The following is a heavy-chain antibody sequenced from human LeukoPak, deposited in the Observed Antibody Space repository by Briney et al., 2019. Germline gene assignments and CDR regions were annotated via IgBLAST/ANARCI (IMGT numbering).Heavy chain of an antibody. CDR1: GGSISSYY. D-gene: IGHD2-21*02. CDR3: ASGYCGGDCSPDKDAFDI. Sequence: PSETLSLTCTVSGGSISSYYWSWIRQPPGKGLEWIGYIYYSGSTNYNPSLKSRVTISVDTSKNQFSLKLSSVTAADTAVYYCASGYCGGDCSPDKDAFDIWGQGTMVTVSS. CDR2: IYYSGST. V-gene: IGHV4-59*01. J-gene: IGHJ3*02.